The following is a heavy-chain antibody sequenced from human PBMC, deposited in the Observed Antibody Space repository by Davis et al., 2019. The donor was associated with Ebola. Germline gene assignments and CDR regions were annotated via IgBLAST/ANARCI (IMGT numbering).Heavy chain of an antibody. CDR3: ARGKGRSSCDY. D-gene: IGHD6-6*01. J-gene: IGHJ4*02. V-gene: IGHV4-34*01. CDR2: INHSGST. Sequence: GSLRLSCAASGFTFSTYAMSWIRQPPGKGLEWIGEINHSGSTNYNPSLKSRVTISVDTSKNQFSLKLSSVTAADTAVYHCARGKGRSSCDYWGQGTLVTVSS. CDR1: GFTFSTYA.